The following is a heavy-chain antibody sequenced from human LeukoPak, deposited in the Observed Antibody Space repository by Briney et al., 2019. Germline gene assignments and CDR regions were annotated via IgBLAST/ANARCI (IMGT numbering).Heavy chain of an antibody. D-gene: IGHD5-24*01. Sequence: GGSLRLSCSASGFTSSNYDMHWVRQEKGKGLEWVSSIGTGGHTYYAPSVKGRFTISRENNKNSLYLQMNSLGAGDTAIYYCTRGGLEAPCDVWGQGTMVAVSS. J-gene: IGHJ3*01. V-gene: IGHV3-13*01. CDR2: IGTGGHT. CDR1: GFTSSNYD. CDR3: TRGGLEAPCDV.